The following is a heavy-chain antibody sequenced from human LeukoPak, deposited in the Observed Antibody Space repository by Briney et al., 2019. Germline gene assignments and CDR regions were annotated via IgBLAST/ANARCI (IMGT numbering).Heavy chain of an antibody. CDR1: GFMFSSYA. Sequence: PGGSLRLSCAASGFMFSSYAMMWVRQAPGKGLEWVSGISGSGDTTVYADSVKGRFTISRDNSKNTLYLQMNSLRAEDTAVYYCARDTGFYGSGTFLDSWGQGTLVTVSS. J-gene: IGHJ4*02. V-gene: IGHV3-23*01. CDR2: ISGSGDTT. CDR3: ARDTGFYGSGTFLDS. D-gene: IGHD3-10*01.